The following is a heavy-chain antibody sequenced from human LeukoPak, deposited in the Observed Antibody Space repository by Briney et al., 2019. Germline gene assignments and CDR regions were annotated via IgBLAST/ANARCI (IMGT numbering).Heavy chain of an antibody. D-gene: IGHD5-24*01. CDR3: AKALSLSGYNVYFDY. Sequence: GGSLRLSCAASGFTFSSYGMHWVRQAPGKGLEWVAFIRYDGSNKYYADSVKGRFTISRDNSKNTLYLQMNSLRAEDTAVYYCAKALSLSGYNVYFDYWGQGTLVTVSS. V-gene: IGHV3-30*02. CDR2: IRYDGSNK. J-gene: IGHJ4*02. CDR1: GFTFSSYG.